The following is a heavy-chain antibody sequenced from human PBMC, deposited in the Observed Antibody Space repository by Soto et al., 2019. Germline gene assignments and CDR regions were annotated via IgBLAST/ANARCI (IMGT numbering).Heavy chain of an antibody. CDR3: ARAQFYYGSAPSLDY. J-gene: IGHJ4*02. Sequence: TSETLSLTCTVSGNSISSGGYYWSWIRQHPGKGLEWVGYIYYSGNTYSNPSLKSRVTISVDTSKNQFSLKLSSVTAADTATYYCARAQFYYGSAPSLDYWGQGTLVTVSS. CDR1: GNSISSGGYY. D-gene: IGHD3-10*01. V-gene: IGHV4-31*03. CDR2: IYYSGNT.